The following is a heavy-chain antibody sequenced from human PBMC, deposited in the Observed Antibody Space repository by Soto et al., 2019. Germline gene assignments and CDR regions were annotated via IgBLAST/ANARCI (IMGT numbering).Heavy chain of an antibody. J-gene: IGHJ4*02. D-gene: IGHD5-18*01. CDR3: ARGLLRGYSYGSYFDY. V-gene: IGHV1-69*06. CDR2: IIPIFGTA. CDR1: GGTFSSYA. Sequence: SVKVSCKASGGTFSSYAISWVRQAPGQGLEWMGGIIPIFGTANYAQKFQGRVTITADKSTSTAYMELSSLRSEDKAVYYCARGLLRGYSYGSYFDYWGQGTLVTVSS.